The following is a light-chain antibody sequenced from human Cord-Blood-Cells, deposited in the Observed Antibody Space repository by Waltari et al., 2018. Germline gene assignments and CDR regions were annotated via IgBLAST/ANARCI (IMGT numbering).Light chain of an antibody. V-gene: IGLV1-40*01. CDR2: GNS. Sequence: QSVLTQPPSVSGAPGQRVTISCTGSSSNIGAGYDVPWYQQLPGTAPKLLIYGNSNRPSGVPDRFSGSKSGTSASLVITGLQAEDEADYYCQSYDSSLSGSVFGGGTKLTVL. CDR1: SSNIGAGYD. CDR3: QSYDSSLSGSV. J-gene: IGLJ2*01.